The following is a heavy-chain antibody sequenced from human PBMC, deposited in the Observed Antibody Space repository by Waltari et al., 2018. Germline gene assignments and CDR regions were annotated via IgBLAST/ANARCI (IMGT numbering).Heavy chain of an antibody. Sequence: QVQLVESGGGAVQPGRSLRLSCAASGFRVRSYGMHWVRQAPGKGLEWVAVTWYDGKDEYYAESVRGRFTISRDNSKSMLFLQMNSLRVEDTALYYCARGTIVQPPDYWGQGTLVTVSS. CDR1: GFRVRSYG. D-gene: IGHD1-26*01. CDR2: TWYDGKDE. CDR3: ARGTIVQPPDY. J-gene: IGHJ4*02. V-gene: IGHV3-33*01.